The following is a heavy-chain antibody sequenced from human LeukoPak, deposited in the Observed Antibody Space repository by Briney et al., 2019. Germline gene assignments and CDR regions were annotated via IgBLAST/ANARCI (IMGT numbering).Heavy chain of an antibody. J-gene: IGHJ5*02. D-gene: IGHD2-2*01. CDR1: GGSFSGYY. CDR3: ARVRGYCSSTSCYGQFDP. Sequence: PSETLSLTCAVYGGSFSGYYWSWIRQPPGKGLEWIGEINHSGSTNYNPSLKSRVTISVDTSKNQFSLKLSSVTAADTAVYYCARVRGYCSSTSCYGQFDPWGQGTLVTVSS. V-gene: IGHV4-34*01. CDR2: INHSGST.